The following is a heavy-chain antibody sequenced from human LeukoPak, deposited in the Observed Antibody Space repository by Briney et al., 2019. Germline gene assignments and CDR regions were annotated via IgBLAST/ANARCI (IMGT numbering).Heavy chain of an antibody. J-gene: IGHJ6*02. CDR1: GGSISSYY. D-gene: IGHD2-15*01. CDR2: IYYSGST. Sequence: SETLSLTCTVSGGSISSYYWSWIRQPPGKGLEWIGYIYYSGSTNYTPSLKSRVTISVDTSKNQFSLKLSSVTAADTAVYYCARLLYYYYGMDVWGQGTTVTVSS. V-gene: IGHV4-59*01. CDR3: ARLLYYYYGMDV.